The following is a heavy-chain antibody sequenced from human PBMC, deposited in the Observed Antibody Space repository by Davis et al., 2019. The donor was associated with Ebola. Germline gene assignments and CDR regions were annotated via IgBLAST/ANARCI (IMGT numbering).Heavy chain of an antibody. D-gene: IGHD5-24*01. J-gene: IGHJ4*02. CDR3: ARIYGGTTITD. CDR2: TSFDGRNK. V-gene: IGHV3-30*03. CDR1: GFSLNSYG. Sequence: PGGSLRLSCAASGFSLNSYGMLWVRQAPSKGLEWVAVTSFDGRNKYYADSVKGRFTISRDNSKNTLYLQMQSLRPDDTAVYYCARIYGGTTITDWGQGTQVTVSS.